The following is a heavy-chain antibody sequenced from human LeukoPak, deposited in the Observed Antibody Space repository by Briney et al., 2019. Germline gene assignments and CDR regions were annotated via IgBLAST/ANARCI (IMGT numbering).Heavy chain of an antibody. CDR1: GFTFSSYS. CDR2: ISSSSYI. V-gene: IGHV3-21*01. CDR3: ARSTLTPIVVVPVCLMDV. D-gene: IGHD2-2*01. Sequence: GGSLRLSCAASGFTFSSYSMNWVRQAPGKGLEWVSSISSSSYIYYADSVKGRFTISRDNAKNSLYLQMNSLRAEDTAVYYCARSTLTPIVVVPVCLMDVWGQGTTVTVSS. J-gene: IGHJ6*02.